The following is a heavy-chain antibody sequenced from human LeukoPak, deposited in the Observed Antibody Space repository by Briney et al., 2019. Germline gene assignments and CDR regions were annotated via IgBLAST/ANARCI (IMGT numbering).Heavy chain of an antibody. D-gene: IGHD2-15*01. J-gene: IGHJ6*02. CDR2: IIPILGIA. CDR1: GYTFTSYG. V-gene: IGHV1-69*04. CDR3: VFGQYCSGGSCYSGFYYYYGMDV. Sequence: ASVKVSCKASGYTFTSYGISWVRQAPGQGLEWMGRIIPILGIANYAQKFQGRVTITADKSTSTAYMELSSLRSEDTAVYYCVFGQYCSGGSCYSGFYYYYGMDVWGQGTTVTVSS.